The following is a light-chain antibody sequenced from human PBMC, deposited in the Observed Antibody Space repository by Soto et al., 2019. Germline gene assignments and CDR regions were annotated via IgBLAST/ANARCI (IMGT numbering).Light chain of an antibody. V-gene: IGKV3-15*01. CDR1: QSIRTN. J-gene: IGKJ4*01. Sequence: EIMMTQSPATVSVSPGERATLSCRASQSIRTNVAWYQQKPGQALRLLIYDASTRATGLSSRFSGSGSGTEFTRTISSLQSEDVAIYYYPQYNDWPPLTFGGGTRLEI. CDR3: PQYNDWPPLT. CDR2: DAS.